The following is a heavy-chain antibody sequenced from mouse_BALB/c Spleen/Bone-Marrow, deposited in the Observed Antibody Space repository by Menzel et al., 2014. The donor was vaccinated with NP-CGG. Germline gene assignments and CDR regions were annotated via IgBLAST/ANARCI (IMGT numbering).Heavy chain of an antibody. V-gene: IGHV1S132*01. Sequence: VQLVESGAELVKPGASVKLSCKTSGYTFTNYWIQWVKQRPGQGLGWIGEIFPGIGTTYYNEKFKGKATLTIDTSSSTAYMQLSSLTSEDSAVHFCARGGNYGYWGQGTTLTVSS. D-gene: IGHD2-1*01. CDR1: GYTFTNYW. J-gene: IGHJ2*01. CDR2: IFPGIGTT. CDR3: ARGGNYGY.